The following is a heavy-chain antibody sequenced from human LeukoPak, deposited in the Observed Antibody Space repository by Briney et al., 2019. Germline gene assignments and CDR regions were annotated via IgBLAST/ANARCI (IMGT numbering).Heavy chain of an antibody. V-gene: IGHV4-39*07. CDR3: ARPDYGDYEGAFDI. CDR1: GGSISSSSYY. D-gene: IGHD4-17*01. CDR2: IYYSVST. Sequence: PSETLSLTCTVSGGSISSSSYYWGWIRQPPGKGLEWIGSIYYSVSTYYNPSLKSRVTISVDTSKNQFSLKLSSVTAADTAVYYCARPDYGDYEGAFDIWGQGTMVTVSS. J-gene: IGHJ3*02.